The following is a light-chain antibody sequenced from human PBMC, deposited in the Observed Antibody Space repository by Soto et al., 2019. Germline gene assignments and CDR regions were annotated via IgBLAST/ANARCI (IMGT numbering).Light chain of an antibody. CDR2: GAS. Sequence: EIVMTQSPGTLSVSPGERATLSCRASQTVWSTLAWYQQRPCQAPRLLIYGASTRATGIPARFSGSGSGTEFTLSISSLQSEDFAVYYCQQYNKWPLTFGGGTKVEIK. V-gene: IGKV3-15*01. CDR1: QTVWST. CDR3: QQYNKWPLT. J-gene: IGKJ4*01.